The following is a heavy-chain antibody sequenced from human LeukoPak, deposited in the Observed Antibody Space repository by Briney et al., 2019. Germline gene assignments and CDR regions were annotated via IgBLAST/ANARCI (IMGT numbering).Heavy chain of an antibody. Sequence: PSETLSLTCAVYGGGFSGYYWSWIRQPPGKGLEWIGEINHSGSTNYNPSLKSRVSISLHTSKSQFSLNLSSVTAADTAVYYCARVGWFGEHTFESWSPGTLVTVSS. CDR3: ARVGWFGEHTFES. D-gene: IGHD3-10*01. J-gene: IGHJ4*02. V-gene: IGHV4-34*01. CDR1: GGGFSGYY. CDR2: INHSGST.